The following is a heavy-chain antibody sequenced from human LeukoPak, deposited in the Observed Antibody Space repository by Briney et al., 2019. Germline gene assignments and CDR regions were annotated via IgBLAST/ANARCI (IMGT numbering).Heavy chain of an antibody. V-gene: IGHV1-46*01. CDR3: ARKAGYPYGMDV. D-gene: IGHD5-18*01. Sequence: ASVKVSCKASGYSLTTYNMHWVRQAPGQGLEWMGIISPSGGTTGYAQKFQGRVTMTRDTSTSTVYMELSSLRSEDTAVYYCARKAGYPYGMDVWGRGTTVTVSS. CDR1: GYSLTTYN. CDR2: ISPSGGTT. J-gene: IGHJ6*02.